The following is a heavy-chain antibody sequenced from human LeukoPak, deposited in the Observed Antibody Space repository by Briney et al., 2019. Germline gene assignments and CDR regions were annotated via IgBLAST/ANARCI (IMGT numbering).Heavy chain of an antibody. D-gene: IGHD5-24*01. J-gene: IGHJ6*02. Sequence: GGSLRLSCAASGFTFSNARMSGVRQAPWRGREGVGCTKSKNDGGTTDYAAAVKGRLIIPRDESKNTLYLQMSSLRTGDTAMYYCTTGTDRRDCYYYYYYYDMDVWGQGTTVSVSS. CDR3: TTGTDRRDCYYYYYYYDMDV. CDR2: TKSKNDGGTT. CDR1: GFTFSNAR. V-gene: IGHV3-15*01.